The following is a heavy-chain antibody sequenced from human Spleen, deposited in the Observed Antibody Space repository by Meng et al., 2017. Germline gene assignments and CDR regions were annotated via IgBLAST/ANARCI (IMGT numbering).Heavy chain of an antibody. D-gene: IGHD6-19*01. Sequence: GESLKISCVASGFTFSNYDMSWVRQAPGKGLEWVSTISISGDRTYYADSVKGRFTISRDNSKNTLYLQMNSLRAEDTAVYYCAKTKNLRYSSGWSLDYWGQGTLVTVSS. CDR1: GFTFSNYD. J-gene: IGHJ4*02. CDR2: ISISGDRT. CDR3: AKTKNLRYSSGWSLDY. V-gene: IGHV3-23*01.